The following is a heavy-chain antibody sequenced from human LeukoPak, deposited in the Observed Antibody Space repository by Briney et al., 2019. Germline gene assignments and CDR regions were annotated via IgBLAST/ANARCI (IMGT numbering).Heavy chain of an antibody. CDR2: INSDGSST. V-gene: IGHV3-74*01. Sequence: GGSLRLSCAASGFTFSSYWMHWVRHAPGKGLVWVSRINSDGSSTNYADSVRGRFTISRDNAKNTHYLQLISLRAEVTAVYYCARMYYHDSSGNYWAPDYWGQGTLVTVSS. J-gene: IGHJ4*02. D-gene: IGHD3-22*01. CDR3: ARMYYHDSSGNYWAPDY. CDR1: GFTFSSYW.